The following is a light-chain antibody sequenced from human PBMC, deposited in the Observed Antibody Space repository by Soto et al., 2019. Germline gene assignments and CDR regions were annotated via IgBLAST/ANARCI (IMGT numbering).Light chain of an antibody. CDR2: CAS. V-gene: IGKV3-15*01. Sequence: EIVMTQSPATLSLSPGERATLSCRASQSVSSNLACYQQKTGHAPRLLLYCASTRATSIPIRFSGSGSWAEFTLTISSLQAADFAVYYCRQYNNWPPWTFGQGTKVEIK. CDR1: QSVSSN. CDR3: RQYNNWPPWT. J-gene: IGKJ1*01.